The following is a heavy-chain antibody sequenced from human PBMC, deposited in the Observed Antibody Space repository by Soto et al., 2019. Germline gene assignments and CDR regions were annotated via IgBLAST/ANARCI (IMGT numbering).Heavy chain of an antibody. V-gene: IGHV1-69*12. J-gene: IGHJ4*02. CDR1: GGTFSSYA. CDR3: ARVVCCISTSCQCPSHFDS. CDR2: IIPIFGKA. Sequence: QVQLVQSGAEVKKPGSSVKVSCKASGGTFSSYAISWVRQAPGQGLEWMGGIIPIFGKANYAQKFQGRVTITADEATSTAYMELSSLSSEDTAVYYCARVVCCISTSCQCPSHFDSWGQGTLVTVSS. D-gene: IGHD2-2*01.